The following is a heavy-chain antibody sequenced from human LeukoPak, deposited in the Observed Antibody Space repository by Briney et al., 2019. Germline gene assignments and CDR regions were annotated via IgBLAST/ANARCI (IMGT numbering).Heavy chain of an antibody. CDR1: GFTFSSYE. D-gene: IGHD1-26*01. CDR2: ISSSGSTI. CDR3: ARSSSRIVGALAGGDY. V-gene: IGHV3-48*03. Sequence: GGSLRLSCAASGFTFSSYEMDWVRQAPGKGLEWVSYISSSGSTIYYADSVKGRFTISRDNAKNSLYLQMNSLRAEDTAVYYCARSSSRIVGALAGGDYWGQGTLVTVSS. J-gene: IGHJ4*02.